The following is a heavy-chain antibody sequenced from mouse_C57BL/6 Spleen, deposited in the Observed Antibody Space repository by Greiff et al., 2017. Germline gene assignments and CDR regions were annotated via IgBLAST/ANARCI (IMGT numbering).Heavy chain of an antibody. J-gene: IGHJ2*01. Sequence: QVQLKQPGAELVKPGASVKVSCKASGYTFTSYWMHWVKQRPGQGLEWIGRIHPSDSDTNYNQKFKGKATLTVDKSSSTAYMQLSSLTSEDSAVYYCAILPYDYGSSFYFDYWGQGTTLTVSS. D-gene: IGHD1-1*01. CDR3: AILPYDYGSSFYFDY. CDR2: IHPSDSDT. CDR1: GYTFTSYW. V-gene: IGHV1-74*01.